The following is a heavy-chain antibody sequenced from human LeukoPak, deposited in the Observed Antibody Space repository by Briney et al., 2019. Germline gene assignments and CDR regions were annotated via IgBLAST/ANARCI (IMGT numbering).Heavy chain of an antibody. D-gene: IGHD4/OR15-4a*01. V-gene: IGHV4-59*01. Sequence: PSETLSLTCTVSGRSISSYYWSWIRQPPGKGLEWIGYIYYSGSTNYNPSLKSRVTISVDTSKNQFSLKLSSVTAADTAVYYCARGDYGTSIGAFDIWGQGTMVTVSS. J-gene: IGHJ3*02. CDR3: ARGDYGTSIGAFDI. CDR2: IYYSGST. CDR1: GRSISSYY.